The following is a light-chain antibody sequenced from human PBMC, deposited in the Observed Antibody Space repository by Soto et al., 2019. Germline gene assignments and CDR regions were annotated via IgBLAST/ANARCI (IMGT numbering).Light chain of an antibody. CDR1: QSVSSN. J-gene: IGKJ2*01. CDR3: QQYNYWPS. Sequence: EIVMTQSPATLSVSPGERAALSCRASQSVSSNLAWYQQKPGQAPRLLIYGASTRAPGIPARVSGSGSGTEFSLTXXXXXXXXXXXYXCQQYNYWPSFGQGTKLEIK. V-gene: IGKV3-15*01. CDR2: GAS.